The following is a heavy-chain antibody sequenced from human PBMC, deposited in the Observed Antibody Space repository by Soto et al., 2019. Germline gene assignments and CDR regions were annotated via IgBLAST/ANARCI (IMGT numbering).Heavy chain of an antibody. CDR2: IYYSGST. J-gene: IGHJ6*03. V-gene: IGHV4-59*08. CDR3: ARHRDIITIFDYYYYMDV. CDR1: GCSISSYY. Sequence: SETLSLTCTVSGCSISSYYWSWIRQPPGKGLEWIGYIYYSGSTNYNPSLKSRVTISVDTSKNQFSLKLSSVTAADTAVYYCARHRDIITIFDYYYYMDVWGKGTTVTVSS. D-gene: IGHD3-3*01.